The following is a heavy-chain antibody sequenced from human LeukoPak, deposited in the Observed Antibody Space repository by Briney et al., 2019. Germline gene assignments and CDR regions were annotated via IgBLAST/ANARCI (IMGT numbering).Heavy chain of an antibody. CDR2: INPNSGGT. D-gene: IGHD5-24*01. CDR1: GYTFTGYY. J-gene: IGHJ4*02. Sequence: GASVKVSCKASGYTFTGYYMHRVRQAPGQGLEWVGWINPNSGGTNYAQKSQGRVTMTRDTSISTAYMELSRLRSDDTAVYYCARVRRDGYNPFDYWAREPWSPSPQ. CDR3: ARVRRDGYNPFDY. V-gene: IGHV1-2*02.